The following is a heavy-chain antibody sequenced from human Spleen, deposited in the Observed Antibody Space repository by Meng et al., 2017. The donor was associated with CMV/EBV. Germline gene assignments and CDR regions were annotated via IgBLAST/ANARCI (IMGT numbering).Heavy chain of an antibody. J-gene: IGHJ4*02. D-gene: IGHD4-17*01. CDR3: AKGRTSVTSPFDY. Sequence: GESLRLSCAASGFTFSSYAMNWVRQAPGKGLEWVSVIYSGGSSTYHADSVKGRFTISRDISKNTLYLQMNSLRAEDTAVYYCAKGRTSVTSPFDYWGQGTLVTVSS. CDR2: IYSGGSST. CDR1: GFTFSSYA. V-gene: IGHV3-23*03.